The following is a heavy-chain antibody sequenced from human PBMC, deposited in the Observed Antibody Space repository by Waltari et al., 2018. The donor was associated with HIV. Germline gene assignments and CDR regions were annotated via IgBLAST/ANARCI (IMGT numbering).Heavy chain of an antibody. Sequence: EVQLVESGGGLVQPGGSLRLPCAVARFTFSSYEMNWVRQAPGKGLEWLSHNSESGNTTCYPDSGKGRFTISRDDGRNSLYLQMDSLRAEDTAVYYCTRDSPYNGAAPAGDFWGQGTLVIVSS. CDR3: TRDSPYNGAAPAGDF. CDR1: RFTFSSYE. V-gene: IGHV3-48*03. J-gene: IGHJ4*02. D-gene: IGHD2-8*01. CDR2: NSESGNTT.